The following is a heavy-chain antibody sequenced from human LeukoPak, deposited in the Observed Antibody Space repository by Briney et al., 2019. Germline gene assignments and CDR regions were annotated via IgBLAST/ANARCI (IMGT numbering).Heavy chain of an antibody. CDR1: GFTFSSYW. CDR3: ARVSTYYYDSSGYYSY. J-gene: IGHJ4*02. Sequence: GGSLRLSCAASGFTFSSYWMGWVRQAPGKGLEWVANIKQDGSEKYYVDSVKGRFTISRDNAKNSLYLQMNSLRAEDTAVYYCARVSTYYYDSSGYYSYWGQGTLVTVSS. CDR2: IKQDGSEK. D-gene: IGHD3-22*01. V-gene: IGHV3-7*01.